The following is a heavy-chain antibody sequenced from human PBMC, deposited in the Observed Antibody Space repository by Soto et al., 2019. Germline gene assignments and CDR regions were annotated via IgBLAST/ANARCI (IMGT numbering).Heavy chain of an antibody. D-gene: IGHD2-21*01. Sequence: VDALKISWKTSAYIFTQYWIRWVLEMPAKRLEGGAISDPDDSETRYSPTFQGQVTISGDRSITPAYLQWRSLKASDTAISYCARACGGSCRGGDGCRDYWGQGTLVTVSS. J-gene: IGHJ4*02. CDR3: ARACGGSCRGGDGCRDY. CDR1: AYIFTQYW. CDR2: SDPDDSET. V-gene: IGHV5-51*01.